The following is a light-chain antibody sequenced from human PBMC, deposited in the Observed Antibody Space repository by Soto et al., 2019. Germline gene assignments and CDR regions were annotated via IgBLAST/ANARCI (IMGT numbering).Light chain of an antibody. Sequence: QSALTQPASVSGSPGQSITISCTGTSSDVGGYNFVSWYQQHPGKAPKLMLYNVYDRPSGISHRFSGSRSGNTASLTISGLQAEDEAHYYCNSCTSSSTLGFGGGTKLTVL. J-gene: IGLJ2*01. CDR3: NSCTSSSTLG. CDR1: SSDVGGYNF. CDR2: NVY. V-gene: IGLV2-14*03.